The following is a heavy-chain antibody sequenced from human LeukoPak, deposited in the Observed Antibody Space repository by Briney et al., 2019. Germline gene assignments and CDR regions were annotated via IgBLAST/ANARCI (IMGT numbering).Heavy chain of an antibody. V-gene: IGHV3-30*18. CDR2: ISYDGSNK. CDR3: AKGTRGVIIPNFDY. J-gene: IGHJ4*02. Sequence: PGGSLRLSCAASGFTFSSYGMHWVRQAPGKGLEWVAVISYDGSNKYYADSVKGRFTISRDNSKNTLYLQMNSLRAEDTAVYYCAKGTRGVIIPNFDYWGQGTLVNVSS. CDR1: GFTFSSYG. D-gene: IGHD3-10*01.